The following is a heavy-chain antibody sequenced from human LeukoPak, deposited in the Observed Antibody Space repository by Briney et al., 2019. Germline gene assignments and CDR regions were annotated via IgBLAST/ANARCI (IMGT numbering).Heavy chain of an antibody. CDR1: GFTFSSSA. CDR2: ISNNGGYT. CDR3: AKVTYYYDSSGQAEYFQH. V-gene: IGHV3-23*01. J-gene: IGHJ1*01. D-gene: IGHD3-22*01. Sequence: PGGSLRLSCAASGFTFSSSAMSWVRQAPGKGLEWVSAISNNGGYTYYADSVQGRFTISRDNSKSTLCLQMNSLRAEDTAVYYCAKVTYYYDSSGQAEYFQHWGQGTLVTVSS.